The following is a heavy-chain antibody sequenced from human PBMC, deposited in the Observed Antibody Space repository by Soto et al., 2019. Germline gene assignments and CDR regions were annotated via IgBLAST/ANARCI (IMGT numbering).Heavy chain of an antibody. CDR1: GYTFTSYG. Sequence: QVQLVQSGAEVKKPGASVKVSCKASGYTFTSYGISWVRQAPGQGLEWMGWINVYNGNTNYAQKLQGRVTMTTDTSTSTADLDLRSLRSDDTAVYFCASDTSRGEYDYWGQGTLVTVSS. J-gene: IGHJ4*02. CDR2: INVYNGNT. D-gene: IGHD3-10*01. CDR3: ASDTSRGEYDY. V-gene: IGHV1-18*01.